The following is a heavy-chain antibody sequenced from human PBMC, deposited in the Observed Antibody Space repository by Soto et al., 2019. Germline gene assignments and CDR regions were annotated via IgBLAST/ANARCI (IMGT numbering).Heavy chain of an antibody. J-gene: IGHJ6*02. Sequence: EVQLLESGGGLVQPGGSLRLSCAASGFTFSSYAMSWVRQAPGKGLEWVSAISGSGGSTYYADSVKGRFTISRDNSKNTLYLQMNSLRAVDTAVYYCAKVPRVMVRVALPYGLGVWGQGTTVTVSS. CDR2: ISGSGGST. D-gene: IGHD3-10*01. CDR3: AKVPRVMVRVALPYGLGV. V-gene: IGHV3-23*01. CDR1: GFTFSSYA.